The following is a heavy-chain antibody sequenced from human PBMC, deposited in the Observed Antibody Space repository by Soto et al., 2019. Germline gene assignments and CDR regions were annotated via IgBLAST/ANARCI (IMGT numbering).Heavy chain of an antibody. V-gene: IGHV4-59*01. CDR1: GGSISPYY. Sequence: PSETLSLTXTVSGGSISPYYWSWIRQSPGKGLEWLGYIYFRGTTNYNPSLKSRLTISVDTSKNQFSLNLMSVTAADTAVYYCARGGIAATGTSGNWFDPWGQGILVTVSS. CDR2: IYFRGTT. CDR3: ARGGIAATGTSGNWFDP. D-gene: IGHD6-13*01. J-gene: IGHJ5*02.